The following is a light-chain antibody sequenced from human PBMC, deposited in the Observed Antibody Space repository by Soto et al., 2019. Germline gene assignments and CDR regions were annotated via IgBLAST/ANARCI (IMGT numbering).Light chain of an antibody. Sequence: EIVLTQSPATLSLSPGERATLSCRASPSVTNYLAWYQQKPGQAPRLVIYGAFNRATGIPARFSGSGSGTDFTLTIRRLEPEDFAVYYCQQRSGWQVTFGRGTRLEI. J-gene: IGKJ5*01. CDR2: GAF. CDR3: QQRSGWQVT. CDR1: PSVTNY. V-gene: IGKV3D-11*02.